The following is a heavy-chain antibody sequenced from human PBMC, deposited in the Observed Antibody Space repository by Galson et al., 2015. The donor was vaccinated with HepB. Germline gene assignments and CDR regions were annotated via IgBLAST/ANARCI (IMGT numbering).Heavy chain of an antibody. V-gene: IGHV3-66*02. CDR3: AKDQGDGYRNYYYYYGMDV. D-gene: IGHD5-24*01. CDR2: IYSDGST. Sequence: SLRLSCAASGYTISNIYVSWVRQAPGKGLEWVSLIYSDGSTYYAAPVKGRFTISRDNSKNTLYLQMNSLRPRDTAVYYCAKDQGDGYRNYYYYYGMDVWGQGTTVTVSS. J-gene: IGHJ6*02. CDR1: GYTISNIY.